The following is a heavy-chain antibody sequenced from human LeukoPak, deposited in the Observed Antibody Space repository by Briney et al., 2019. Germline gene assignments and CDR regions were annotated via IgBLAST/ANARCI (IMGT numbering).Heavy chain of an antibody. V-gene: IGHV1-24*01. J-gene: IGHJ6*03. Sequence: ASVKVSCKVSGYTLTELSMHWVRQAPGKGLEWMGGFDPEDGETIYAQKFQGRVTMTEDTSTDTAYMELSSLRSEDTAVYYCAREPRRANSVLYYYCMDVWGKGTTVTVSS. CDR1: GYTLTELS. CDR2: FDPEDGET. CDR3: AREPRRANSVLYYYCMDV. D-gene: IGHD1-26*01.